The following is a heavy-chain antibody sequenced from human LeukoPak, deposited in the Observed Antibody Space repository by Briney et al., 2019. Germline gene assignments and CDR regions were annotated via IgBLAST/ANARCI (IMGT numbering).Heavy chain of an antibody. CDR1: GYTFIGYY. V-gene: IGHV1-2*02. D-gene: IGHD6-13*01. CDR3: APGYSSNRDFDY. Sequence: ASVKVSCKASGYTFIGYYMHWVRQAPGQGLEWMGWINPNSGGTNYAQKFQGRVTMTRDTSISTAYMELSGLRSDDTAVYYCAPGYSSNRDFDYWGQGTLVTVSS. J-gene: IGHJ4*02. CDR2: INPNSGGT.